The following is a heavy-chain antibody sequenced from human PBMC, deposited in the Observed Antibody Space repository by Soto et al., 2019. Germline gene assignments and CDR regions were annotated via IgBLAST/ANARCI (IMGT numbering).Heavy chain of an antibody. CDR2: IIPIFGTA. D-gene: IGHD5-12*01. J-gene: IGHJ5*02. V-gene: IGHV1-69*13. CDR3: ARGKGVATIPARGAPVGNWFDP. CDR1: GGTFSSYA. Sequence: SVKVSCKASGGTFSSYAISWVRQAPGQGLEWMGGIIPIFGTANYAQKFQGRVTITADESTSTAYMELSSLRSEDTAVYYCARGKGVATIPARGAPVGNWFDPWGQGTLVTVSS.